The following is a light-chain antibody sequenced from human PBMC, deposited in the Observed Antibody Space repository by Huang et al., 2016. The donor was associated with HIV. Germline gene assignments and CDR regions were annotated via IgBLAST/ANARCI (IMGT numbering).Light chain of an antibody. CDR1: QSLLHSNGYNY. J-gene: IGKJ2*01. CDR3: MQALQTSYT. V-gene: IGKV2-28*01. CDR2: LGS. Sequence: DIVMTQSPLSLPVTPGEPASISCRSSQSLLHSNGYNYLDWYLQKPGQSPQLLIYLGSNRASGVPDMFSGSGSGTDFTLKISRVEAEDVGVYYCMQALQTSYTFGQGTKLEIK.